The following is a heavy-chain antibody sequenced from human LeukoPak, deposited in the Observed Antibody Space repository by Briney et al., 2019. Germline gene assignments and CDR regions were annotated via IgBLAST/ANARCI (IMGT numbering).Heavy chain of an antibody. CDR3: ARVRISYYDYYGMDV. CDR2: IWYDGGNK. CDR1: GFSFSSYV. Sequence: GGSLRLSCAASGFSFSSYVMHWVRQAPGKGLEWVAVIWYDGGNKYYADSVKGRFTISRDNSKNTLYLQMSSLRAEDTAVYYCARVRISYYDYYGMDVWGQGTTVTVSS. J-gene: IGHJ6*02. D-gene: IGHD1-14*01. V-gene: IGHV3-33*01.